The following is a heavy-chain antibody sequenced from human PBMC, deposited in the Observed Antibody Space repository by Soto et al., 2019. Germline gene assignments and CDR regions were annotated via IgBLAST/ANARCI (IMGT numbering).Heavy chain of an antibody. CDR1: GYTFTSYY. D-gene: IGHD6-13*01. V-gene: IGHV1-46*01. Sequence: GASVKVSCKASGYTFTSYYMHWVRQAPGQGLEWMGIINPSGGSTSYAQKFQGRVTMTRDTSTSTVYMELSSLRSEDTAVYYCARDWGIAAAYNWFDPWGQGTLVTVS. J-gene: IGHJ5*02. CDR3: ARDWGIAAAYNWFDP. CDR2: INPSGGST.